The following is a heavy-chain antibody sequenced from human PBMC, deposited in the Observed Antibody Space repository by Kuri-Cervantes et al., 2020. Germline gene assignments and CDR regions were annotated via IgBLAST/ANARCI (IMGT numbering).Heavy chain of an antibody. J-gene: IGHJ3*02. CDR1: GGSFSAYC. CDR2: INHSGST. Sequence: SETLSLTCAVYGGSFSAYCWTWIRQPPGKGLEWIGEINHSGSTNYNPSLKSRVTISVDTSKNQFSLKLSSVTAADTAVYYCARVCPGCHGFDIWGQGTMVTVSS. V-gene: IGHV4-34*01. CDR3: ARVCPGCHGFDI. D-gene: IGHD2-15*01.